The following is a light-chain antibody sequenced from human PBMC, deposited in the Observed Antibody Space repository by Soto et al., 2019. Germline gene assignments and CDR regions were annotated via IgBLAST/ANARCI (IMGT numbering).Light chain of an antibody. CDR2: AAS. Sequence: DIQMTQFPSTLSAYVGDRVTITCRASQSISAYLNWYQQKPGKAPKRLIYAASSLQSGVPSRFSGSGSGTEFTLTISSLQPEDFATYYCLQHNSYPLTFAGGTMVDI. CDR3: LQHNSYPLT. CDR1: QSISAY. V-gene: IGKV1-17*01. J-gene: IGKJ4*01.